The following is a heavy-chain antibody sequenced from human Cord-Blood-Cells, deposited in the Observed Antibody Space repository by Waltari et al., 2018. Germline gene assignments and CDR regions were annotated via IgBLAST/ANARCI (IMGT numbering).Heavy chain of an antibody. CDR3: ARDLRWWFDP. V-gene: IGHV3-30-3*01. D-gene: IGHD2-15*01. CDR2: ISYDGSNK. Sequence: QVQLVESGGGVVQPGRSLRLSCAASGSTFSSYAMHWVRQAPGKGLEWVAVISYDGSNKYYADSVKGRFTISRDNSKNTLYLQMNSLRAEDTAVYYCARDLRWWFDPWGQGTLVTVSS. CDR1: GSTFSSYA. J-gene: IGHJ5*02.